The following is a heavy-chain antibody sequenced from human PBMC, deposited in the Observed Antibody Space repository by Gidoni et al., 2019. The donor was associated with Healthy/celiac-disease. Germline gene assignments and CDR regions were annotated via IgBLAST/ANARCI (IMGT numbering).Heavy chain of an antibody. CDR3: AKDRSIVGYGGNSERGYYFDY. CDR2: ISYDGSNK. V-gene: IGHV3-30*18. Sequence: QVQLVESGGGVVQPGRSLSLSCAASGFTFSRYGMHWVRQAPGKGLEWVAVISYDGSNKYYADSVKGRFTISRDNSKNTLYLQMNSLRAEDTAVYYCAKDRSIVGYGGNSERGYYFDYWGQGTLVTVSS. J-gene: IGHJ4*02. D-gene: IGHD1-26*01. CDR1: GFTFSRYG.